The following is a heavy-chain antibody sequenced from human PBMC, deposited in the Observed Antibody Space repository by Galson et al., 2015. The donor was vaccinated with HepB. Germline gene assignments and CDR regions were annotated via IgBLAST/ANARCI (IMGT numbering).Heavy chain of an antibody. J-gene: IGHJ6*04. CDR2: INPITGKT. Sequence: SVKVSCKASGETLTKYSVSWVRQAPGQGLEWMGWINPITGKTDYAQKFQARVTMNADRSTCTAYMELSSLTFDDTAVYYCARADCIAGSCRIGGYQYYKGMDVCSEGTTGTVSS. D-gene: IGHD2-15*01. CDR1: GETLTKYS. V-gene: IGHV1-18*01. CDR3: ARADCIAGSCRIGGYQYYKGMDV.